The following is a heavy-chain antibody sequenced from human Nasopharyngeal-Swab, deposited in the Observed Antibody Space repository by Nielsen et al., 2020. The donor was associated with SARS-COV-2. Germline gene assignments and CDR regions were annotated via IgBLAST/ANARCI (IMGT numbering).Heavy chain of an antibody. CDR2: ISYDGSNK. Sequence: GGSLRLSCAASGFTFSSYGMHWVRQAPGKGLEWVAVISYDGSNKYYADSVKGRFTISRDNSKNTLYLQMNSLRAEDTAVYYCAKGLEMAPAGYWGQGTLVTVSS. V-gene: IGHV3-30*18. CDR3: AKGLEMAPAGY. CDR1: GFTFSSYG. J-gene: IGHJ4*02. D-gene: IGHD5-24*01.